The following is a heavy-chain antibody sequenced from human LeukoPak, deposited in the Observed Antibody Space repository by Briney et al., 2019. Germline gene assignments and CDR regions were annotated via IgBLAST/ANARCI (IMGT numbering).Heavy chain of an antibody. CDR1: GGSISSYY. CDR3: ARSKVAGLAWYFDL. V-gene: IGHV4-59*08. D-gene: IGHD4-23*01. Sequence: PSETLSLTCTVSGGSISSYYWSWIRQPPGKGLEWIGYIYYSGSTNYNPSLKSRVTISVDTSKNQFSLQLNSVTAADTAVYYCARSKVAGLAWYFDLWGRGTLVIVSS. J-gene: IGHJ2*01. CDR2: IYYSGST.